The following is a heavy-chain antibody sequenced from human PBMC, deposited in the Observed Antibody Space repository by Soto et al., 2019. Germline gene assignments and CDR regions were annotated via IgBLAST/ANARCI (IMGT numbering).Heavy chain of an antibody. CDR1: GYTFTSYG. CDR2: ISAYNGNT. V-gene: IGHV1-18*04. D-gene: IGHD6-19*01. CDR3: ARVESGSSGWYEIDY. J-gene: IGHJ4*02. Sequence: ASVKVSCKASGYTFTSYGISWVRQAPGQGLEWMGRISAYNGNTNYAQKLQGRVTMTTDTSTSTAYMELRSLRSDDTAVYYCARVESGSSGWYEIDYWGQGTLVTVSS.